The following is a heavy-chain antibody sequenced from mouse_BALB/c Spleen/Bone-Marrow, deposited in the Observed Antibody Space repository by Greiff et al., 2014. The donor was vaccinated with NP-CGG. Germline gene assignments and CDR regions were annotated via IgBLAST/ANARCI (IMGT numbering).Heavy chain of an antibody. CDR1: GYSFTSYW. CDR2: ISPSNGRS. V-gene: IGHV1S81*02. Sequence: VQRVESRAELVKPGASVKLSCKASGYSFTSYWMHWVKQRPGQGLEWIGEISPSNGRSNYNEKFKSKATLTVDKSSSTAYMQXXGXXXXXSAVYYCTRSELRRGGYALDYWGLGTSVTVSS. J-gene: IGHJ4*01. D-gene: IGHD2-12*01. CDR3: TRSELRRGGYALDY.